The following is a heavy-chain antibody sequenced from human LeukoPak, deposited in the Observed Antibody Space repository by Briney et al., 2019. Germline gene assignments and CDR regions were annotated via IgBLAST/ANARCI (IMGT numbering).Heavy chain of an antibody. CDR1: GYTFTIYA. CDR2: INTNTGNP. J-gene: IGHJ5*02. Sequence: ASVKVSCKASGYTFTIYAMNWVRQAPGQGLEWMGWINTNTGNPTYAQGFTGRFVFSLDTSVSTAYLQISSLKAEDTAVYYCARDAPGKYFVWFDPWGQGTLVTVSS. V-gene: IGHV7-4-1*02. D-gene: IGHD1-14*01. CDR3: ARDAPGKYFVWFDP.